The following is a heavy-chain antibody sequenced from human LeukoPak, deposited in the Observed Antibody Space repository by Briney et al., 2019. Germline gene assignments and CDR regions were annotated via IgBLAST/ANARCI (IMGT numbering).Heavy chain of an antibody. D-gene: IGHD3-10*01. V-gene: IGHV4-39*07. J-gene: IGHJ4*02. CDR1: GGSISSSSYY. CDR2: IYYSGST. CDR3: ARQWYGSGALDY. Sequence: SETLSLTCTVSGGSISSSSYYWGWIRQPPGKGLEWIGSIYYSGSTYYNPSLKSRVTISVDTSKNQFSLKLSSVTAADTAVYYCARQWYGSGALDYWGQGTLVTVSS.